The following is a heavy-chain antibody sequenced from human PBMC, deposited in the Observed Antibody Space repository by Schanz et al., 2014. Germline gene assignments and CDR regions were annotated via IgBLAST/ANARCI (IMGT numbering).Heavy chain of an antibody. CDR1: GFTLSNSD. D-gene: IGHD2-2*01. J-gene: IGHJ4*02. CDR3: AKDLLYGAPMPLSHLDY. CDR2: LSGSGGST. Sequence: EVQLVESGGGLVQPGGSLRLSCAASGFTLSNSDMHWVRQGTGKGLEWVSALSGSGGSTYYADSVKGRFTISRDNSKNILYLQMNSLRAEDTAVYYCAKDLLYGAPMPLSHLDYWGQGTLVTVSS. V-gene: IGHV3-23*04.